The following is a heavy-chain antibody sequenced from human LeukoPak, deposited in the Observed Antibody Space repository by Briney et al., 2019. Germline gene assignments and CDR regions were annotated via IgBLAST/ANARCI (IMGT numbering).Heavy chain of an antibody. D-gene: IGHD3-10*01. V-gene: IGHV3-23*01. J-gene: IGHJ4*02. CDR2: ISGSGGST. CDR1: GFTFSSYA. CDR3: AQDIYGSGSYDFDY. Sequence: GGSLRLSCAASGFTFSSYAMSWVRQAPGKGLEWVSAISGSGGSTYYADSVKGRFTISRDNSKNTLYLQMNSLRAADTAVYYCAQDIYGSGSYDFDYWGQGTLVTVSS.